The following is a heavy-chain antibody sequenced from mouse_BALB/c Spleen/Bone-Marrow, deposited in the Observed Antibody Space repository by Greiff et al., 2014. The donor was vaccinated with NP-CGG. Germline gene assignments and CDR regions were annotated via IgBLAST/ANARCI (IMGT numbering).Heavy chain of an antibody. CDR1: GYTFTNYT. Sequence: LVESGAELARPGASVKMSCKASGYTFTNYTMHWVKQRPGQGLEWIGYINPSSGYTNYNQKFEDTATLTADKSSSTAYMQLSSLTSADSAVYYCARGKTGFYGMDYWGQGASVTVSS. CDR3: ARGKTGFYGMDY. CDR2: INPSSGYT. V-gene: IGHV1-4*01. D-gene: IGHD4-1*01. J-gene: IGHJ4*01.